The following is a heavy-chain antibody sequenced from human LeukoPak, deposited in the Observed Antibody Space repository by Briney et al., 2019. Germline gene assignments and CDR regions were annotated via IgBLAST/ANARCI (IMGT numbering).Heavy chain of an antibody. V-gene: IGHV6-1*01. CDR1: GDSVSSNSAA. D-gene: IGHD6-6*01. CDR2: TYYRSKWYN. J-gene: IGHJ6*03. CDR3: ARESKYSTSGSYYYYMDV. Sequence: SQTLSLTCAISGDSVSSNSAAWNWIRQSPSRGLEWLGRTYYRSKWYNDYAVSVKSRIIINPDTAKNQFCLQLNSVTPEDTAVYYCARESKYSTSGSYYYYMDVWGKGTTVTVSS.